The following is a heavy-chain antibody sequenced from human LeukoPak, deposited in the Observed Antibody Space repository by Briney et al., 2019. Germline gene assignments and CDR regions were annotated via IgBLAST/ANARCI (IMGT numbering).Heavy chain of an antibody. CDR2: ISGSGGTT. Sequence: GGSLRLSCAASGFTFSGYWMHWVRQVPGKGLEWVSSISGSGGTTYYADSVKGRFTISRDNSKNTLYLQMNSLRAEDTAVYYCAKDPYRASSGLVDYWGQGTLVTVSS. D-gene: IGHD5-12*01. CDR3: AKDPYRASSGLVDY. V-gene: IGHV3-23*01. J-gene: IGHJ4*02. CDR1: GFTFSGYW.